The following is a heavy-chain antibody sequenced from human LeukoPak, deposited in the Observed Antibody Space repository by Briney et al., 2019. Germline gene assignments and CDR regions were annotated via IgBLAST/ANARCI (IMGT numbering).Heavy chain of an antibody. CDR3: AQGRRVDRYVPENMYYFDY. CDR1: AFTFHNYA. Sequence: PGGSLRLSCAASAFTFHNYAMSWVRQAPGKGLEWLSAISGDGGGTYYADAVKGRFTISRDNSKNTLYLQMNSLRAEDTAVYFCAQGRRVDRYVPENMYYFDYWGQGTLVTVSS. CDR2: ISGDGGGT. D-gene: IGHD1-14*01. J-gene: IGHJ4*02. V-gene: IGHV3-23*01.